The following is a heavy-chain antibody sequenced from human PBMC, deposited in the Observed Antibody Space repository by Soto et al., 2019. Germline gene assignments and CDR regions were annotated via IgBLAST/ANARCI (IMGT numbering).Heavy chain of an antibody. CDR1: GYTFTSYD. D-gene: IGHD6-6*01. CDR2: MNPNSGNT. V-gene: IGHV1-8*01. Sequence: GASVKLSCKASGYTFTSYDINCVRQATGQGLEWMGWMNPNSGNTGYAQKFQGRVTMTRNTSISTAYMELSSLRSEDTAVYYCARIPSIAARRRGNWFDPWGQGTLVTVSS. CDR3: ARIPSIAARRRGNWFDP. J-gene: IGHJ5*02.